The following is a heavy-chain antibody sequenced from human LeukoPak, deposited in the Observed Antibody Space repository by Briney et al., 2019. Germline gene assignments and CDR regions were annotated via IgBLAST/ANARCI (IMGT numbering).Heavy chain of an antibody. V-gene: IGHV4-59*01. CDR2: IYYSGST. J-gene: IGHJ4*02. Sequence: PSETLSLTCTVSGGSISSYYWSWLRQPPGKGLEWIGYIYYSGSTNYNPSLKSRVTISVDTSKNQFSLKLSSVTAADTAVYYCARSDTAMATPDYWGQGTLVTVSS. D-gene: IGHD5-18*01. CDR1: GGSISSYY. CDR3: ARSDTAMATPDY.